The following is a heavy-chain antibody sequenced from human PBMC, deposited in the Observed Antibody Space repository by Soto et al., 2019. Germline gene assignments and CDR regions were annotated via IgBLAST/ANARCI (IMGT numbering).Heavy chain of an antibody. J-gene: IGHJ3*02. V-gene: IGHV3-23*01. CDR1: GFTFSSYA. CDR2: ISGSGGST. Sequence: GGSLILSCAASGFTFSSYAMSWVSQAPGKGLEWVSAISGSGGSTYYADSVKGRFTISRDNSKNTLYLQMNSLRAEDTAVYYCAKDLYGYCSSTSCLDDAFDIWGQGTMVTVSS. D-gene: IGHD2-2*01. CDR3: AKDLYGYCSSTSCLDDAFDI.